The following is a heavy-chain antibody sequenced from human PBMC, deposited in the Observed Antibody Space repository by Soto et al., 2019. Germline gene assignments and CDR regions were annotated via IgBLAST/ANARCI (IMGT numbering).Heavy chain of an antibody. V-gene: IGHV1-18*04. CDR1: GYSFSSYG. CDR3: VRDTYYYHSSGPAPFEY. CDR2: ISAYNGNT. D-gene: IGHD3-22*01. Sequence: QLQLVQSGAEVKKPGASVKVSCKASGYSFSSYGVSWVRQAPGKGLEWMGWISAYNGNTNYARSFQGRVTMTTDTTTSTGYMEIKSLSSDDTAVYYCVRDTYYYHSSGPAPFEYWGQGTQVTVSS. J-gene: IGHJ4*02.